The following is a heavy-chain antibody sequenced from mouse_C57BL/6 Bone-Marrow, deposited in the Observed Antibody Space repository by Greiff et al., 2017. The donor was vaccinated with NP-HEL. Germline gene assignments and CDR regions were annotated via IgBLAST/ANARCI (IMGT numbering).Heavy chain of an antibody. Sequence: VHVKQSGTVLARPGASVKMSCKTSGYTFTSYWMHWVKQRPGQGLEWIGALYPGNSDTSYNQKFKGKAKLTAVTSASTAYMELSSLTNEDSAVYYCTRGGWESPHWYFDVWGTGTTVTVSS. CDR2: LYPGNSDT. D-gene: IGHD1-1*02. CDR1: GYTFTSYW. V-gene: IGHV1-5*01. CDR3: TRGGWESPHWYFDV. J-gene: IGHJ1*03.